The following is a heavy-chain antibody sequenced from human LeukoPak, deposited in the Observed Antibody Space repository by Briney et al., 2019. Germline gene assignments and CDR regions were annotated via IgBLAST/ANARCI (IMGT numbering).Heavy chain of an antibody. CDR2: ISGSGGST. Sequence: GGSLRLSCAASGFTFSSCAMNWVRQAPGKGLEWVSTISGSGGSTYYAGSVKGRFTIFRDNSKNTLYLQVNSLRAEDTAVYYCAKIWAPVYNDFWSDYSPYYFDYWGQGTLVTVSS. D-gene: IGHD3-3*01. CDR1: GFTFSSCA. CDR3: AKIWAPVYNDFWSDYSPYYFDY. V-gene: IGHV3-23*01. J-gene: IGHJ4*02.